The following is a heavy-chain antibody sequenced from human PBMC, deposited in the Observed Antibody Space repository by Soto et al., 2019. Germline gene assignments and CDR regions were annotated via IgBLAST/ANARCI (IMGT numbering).Heavy chain of an antibody. Sequence: QVQLHESGPGLVKPSETLSLTCTVSGGSISSYYWSWIRQPPGKGLEWIGYIYYSGSTNYNPSLKSRVTISVDTSKNQFSLKLSSVTAADTAVYYCARDSREISGWYSVYYFDYWGQGTLVTVSS. J-gene: IGHJ4*02. V-gene: IGHV4-59*01. CDR2: IYYSGST. CDR1: GGSISSYY. CDR3: ARDSREISGWYSVYYFDY. D-gene: IGHD6-19*01.